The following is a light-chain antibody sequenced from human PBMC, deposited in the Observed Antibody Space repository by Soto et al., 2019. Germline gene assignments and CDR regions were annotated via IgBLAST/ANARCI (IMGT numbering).Light chain of an antibody. J-gene: IGKJ3*01. V-gene: IGKV3-20*01. CDR2: GAS. CDR1: QSVSSSY. CDR3: QHYGNAPFT. Sequence: EIVLPQSPGTLSFSPGERATLTCRASQSVSSSYLACFQQKPGQAPSLLIYGASSSATGIPDRFSGSGSGTDFTLTIGRLEPEDFAVYYCQHYGNAPFTFGPGTKVDIK.